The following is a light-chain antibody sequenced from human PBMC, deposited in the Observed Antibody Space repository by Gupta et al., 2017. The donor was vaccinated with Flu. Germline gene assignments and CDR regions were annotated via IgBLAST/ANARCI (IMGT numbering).Light chain of an antibody. Sequence: DILLTQSPSSLSASAGDRVTLSCRASQGIRNDLGWYQQKPGKAPKRLIYAASSLQSGVPSRFSSSAARKVFTTTISRLHHEDVATYYWIQHNSYPRTFGQGTKLEIK. CDR2: AAS. CDR3: IQHNSYPRT. J-gene: IGKJ1*01. CDR1: QGIRND. V-gene: IGKV1-17*01.